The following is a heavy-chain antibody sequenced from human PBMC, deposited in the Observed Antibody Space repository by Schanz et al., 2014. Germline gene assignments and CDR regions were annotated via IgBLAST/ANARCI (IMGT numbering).Heavy chain of an antibody. CDR3: VRVSFADPRLYRGMDRDIGY. V-gene: IGHV3-23*01. Sequence: EVQLLESGGGLVQPGGSLRLSCAASGFTFSSYAMSWVRQAPGRGLEWVSIISGSGGNTYYADAVRGRFTISRDDAKKSMYLQMNNLRAEDTAVYYCVRVSFADPRLYRGMDRDIGYWGQGTLVTVSS. CDR2: ISGSGGNT. CDR1: GFTFSSYA. J-gene: IGHJ4*02. D-gene: IGHD5-18*01.